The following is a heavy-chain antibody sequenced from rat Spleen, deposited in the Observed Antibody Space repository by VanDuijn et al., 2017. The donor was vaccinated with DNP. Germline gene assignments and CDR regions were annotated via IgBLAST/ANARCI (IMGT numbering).Heavy chain of an antibody. V-gene: IGHV5-27*01. Sequence: EVQLVESGGGLVQPGGSLKLSCVASGFSFRNYYMAWVRQAPKKGLEWVASISASGGSTSYRDSVKGRFTISRDNAKSTLYLQMDSLRSEDTAAYYCTTDFERGYWGQGVMVTVSS. CDR1: GFSFRNYY. J-gene: IGHJ2*01. D-gene: IGHD1-11*01. CDR2: ISASGGST. CDR3: TTDFERGY.